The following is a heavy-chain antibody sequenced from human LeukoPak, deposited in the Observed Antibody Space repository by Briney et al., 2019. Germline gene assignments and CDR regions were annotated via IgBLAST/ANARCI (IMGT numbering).Heavy chain of an antibody. CDR2: IYYSGTT. V-gene: IGHV4-39*07. D-gene: IGHD2-8*02. CDR3: ASRYSTGLHFDF. J-gene: IGHJ4*02. CDR1: GGSISSSSYY. Sequence: SETLSLTCTVSGGSISSSSYYWGWIRQPPGKGLEWIGSIYYSGTTYYNPSLKSRVAISVDTSRNQFSLRLNSITAADTAVYYCASRYSTGLHFDFWGQGTLVPVSS.